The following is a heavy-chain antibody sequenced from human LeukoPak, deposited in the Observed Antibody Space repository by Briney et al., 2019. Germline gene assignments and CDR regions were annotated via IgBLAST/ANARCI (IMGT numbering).Heavy chain of an antibody. Sequence: GGSLRLSCAASGFTFSSYWMHWVRQAPGKGLVWVSHINPAGSTTFYADSVKGRFTISRDNAKNTVYLQMSSVGAEDTAVYYCGRGMKRAYGSDYWGQGTLVTVSS. CDR1: GFTFSSYW. V-gene: IGHV3-74*01. J-gene: IGHJ4*02. CDR2: INPAGSTT. D-gene: IGHD3-10*01. CDR3: GRGMKRAYGSDY.